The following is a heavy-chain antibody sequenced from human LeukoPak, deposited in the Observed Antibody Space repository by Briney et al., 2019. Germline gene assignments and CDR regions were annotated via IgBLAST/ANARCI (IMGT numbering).Heavy chain of an antibody. CDR3: ATVSLTGTDAFDI. CDR1: GYTLTELA. J-gene: IGHJ3*02. CDR2: FDPEDGET. V-gene: IGHV1-24*01. D-gene: IGHD3-9*01. Sequence: ASVKVSCKVSGYTLTELAMHWVRQAPGKGLEWMGGFDPEDGETIYAQKFQGRVTMTEDTSTDTAYMELSSLRSEDTAVYYCATVSLTGTDAFDIWGQGTMVTVSS.